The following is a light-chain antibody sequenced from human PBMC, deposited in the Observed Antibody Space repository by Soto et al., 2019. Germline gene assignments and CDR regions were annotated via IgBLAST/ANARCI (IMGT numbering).Light chain of an antibody. J-gene: IGLJ2*01. CDR3: AAWDDSLSVVV. Sequence: QSVLTQPPSASGTPGQRVTISCSGSSSNIGSNYVYWYQQLPGTAPKLLIYRNNQRPSGVPDRFSGSKSGTSASLAISGLRSEDEADYDCAAWDDSLSVVVFGGGTKLTVL. CDR2: RNN. V-gene: IGLV1-47*01. CDR1: SSNIGSNY.